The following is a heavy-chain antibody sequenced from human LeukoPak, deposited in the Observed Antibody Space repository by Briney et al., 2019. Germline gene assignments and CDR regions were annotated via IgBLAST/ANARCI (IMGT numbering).Heavy chain of an antibody. Sequence: SETLSLTCTVSGGSVSSGSYYWSWIRQPPGKGLEWIGYIHYSGSTNYNPSLKSRVTISADASKNQFFLKLSSMTAADTAVYYCASRAITGAFDIWGQGTMVTVFS. CDR1: GGSVSSGSYY. J-gene: IGHJ3*02. CDR2: IHYSGST. V-gene: IGHV4-61*01. CDR3: ASRAITGAFDI. D-gene: IGHD1-26*01.